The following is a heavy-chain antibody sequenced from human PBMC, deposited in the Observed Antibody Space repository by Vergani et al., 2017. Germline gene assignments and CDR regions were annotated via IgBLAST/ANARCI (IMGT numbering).Heavy chain of an antibody. Sequence: QVQLVESGGGLVKPGGSLRLSCAASGFSFSDHYMTWIRQHPGKGLEWIGYIYYSGSTYYNPSLKSRVTISVDTSKNQFSLKLSSVTAADTAVYYCARAPIVSTIFGVVIIRFAFDIWGQGTMVTVSS. CDR1: GFSFSDHY. J-gene: IGHJ3*02. CDR2: IYYSGST. D-gene: IGHD3-3*01. CDR3: ARAPIVSTIFGVVIIRFAFDI. V-gene: IGHV4-31*02.